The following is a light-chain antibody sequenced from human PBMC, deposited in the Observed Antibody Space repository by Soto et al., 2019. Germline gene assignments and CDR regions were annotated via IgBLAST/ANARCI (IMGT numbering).Light chain of an antibody. V-gene: IGLV2-8*01. CDR2: EVS. Sequence: QSALTQPPSASGSPGQSVTISCTGTSSDVGGYNYVSWYQQHPGKAPKLMIYEVSKRPSGVPDRFSGSKSGNTASLTVSGLQDEDEADYYCSSYAGSILYVFGTGTKLTVL. CDR1: SSDVGGYNY. CDR3: SSYAGSILYV. J-gene: IGLJ1*01.